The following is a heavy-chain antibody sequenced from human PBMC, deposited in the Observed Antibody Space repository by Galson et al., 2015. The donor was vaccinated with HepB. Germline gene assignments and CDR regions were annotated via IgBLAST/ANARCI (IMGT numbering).Heavy chain of an antibody. V-gene: IGHV1-18*01. D-gene: IGHD3-3*01. CDR2: ISAYNGNT. CDR3: ARRMGIFGVVIANWFDP. Sequence: SVKVSCKASGYTFTSYAMHWVRQAPGQRLEWMGWISAYNGNTNYAQKLQGRVTMTTDTSTSTAYMELRSLRSDDTAVYYCARRMGIFGVVIANWFDPWGQGTLVTVSS. CDR1: GYTFTSYA. J-gene: IGHJ5*02.